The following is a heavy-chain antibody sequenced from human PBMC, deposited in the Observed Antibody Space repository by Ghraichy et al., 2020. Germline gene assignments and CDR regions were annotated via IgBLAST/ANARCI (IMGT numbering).Heavy chain of an antibody. Sequence: ASVKVSCKASGYTIIDLGISWVRQAPGQGLEWMGWISLYNGDTKNAQNFQGRVTMTTDTSTSTAYMELRSLKSDDTAIYYCARGSGSWGTRRDSDFDPWGQGILVTVSS. CDR3: ARGSGSWGTRRDSDFDP. D-gene: IGHD1-26*01. CDR1: GYTIIDLG. CDR2: ISLYNGDT. J-gene: IGHJ5*02. V-gene: IGHV1-18*04.